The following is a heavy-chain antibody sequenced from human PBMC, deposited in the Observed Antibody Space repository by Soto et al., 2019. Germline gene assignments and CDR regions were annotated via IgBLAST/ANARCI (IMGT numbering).Heavy chain of an antibody. CDR2: IIPILGIA. V-gene: IGHV1-69*08. CDR1: GGTFSSYT. D-gene: IGHD1-26*01. J-gene: IGHJ4*02. Sequence: QVQLVQSGAEVKKPGSSVKVSCKASGGTFSSYTISWVRQAPGQGLEWMGRIIPILGIANYAQKFQGRVTITADKSTSTAYMELSSLRSEDTAVYYCARDKGSGSSDYWGQRTLVTVSS. CDR3: ARDKGSGSSDY.